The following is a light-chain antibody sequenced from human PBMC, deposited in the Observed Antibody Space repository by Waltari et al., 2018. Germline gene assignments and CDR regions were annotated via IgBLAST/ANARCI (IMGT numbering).Light chain of an antibody. J-gene: IGLJ3*02. Sequence: QSVLTQPPSASGTPGQRGTISCYGSSSNIGSTDVYWYQQLPGTAPKLLIYRNNQRPSGLPDRSSGSQSGTSASLAISGLRSEYEADYYCAAWDDSLVFGGGTKLTVL. CDR2: RNN. CDR1: SSNIGSTD. CDR3: AAWDDSLV. V-gene: IGLV1-47*01.